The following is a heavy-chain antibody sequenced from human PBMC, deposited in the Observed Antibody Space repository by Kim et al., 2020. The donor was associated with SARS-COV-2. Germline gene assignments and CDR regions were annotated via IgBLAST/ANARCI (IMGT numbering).Heavy chain of an antibody. D-gene: IGHD5-18*01. CDR2: INWNGGST. J-gene: IGHJ3*02. CDR3: ARGRGYSYGDDAFDI. V-gene: IGHV3-20*01. Sequence: GGSLRLSCAASGFTFDDYGMSWVRQAPGKGLEWVSGINWNGGSTGYADSVKGRFTISRDNAKNSLYLQMNSLRAEDTALYHCARGRGYSYGDDAFDIWGQGTMVTVSS. CDR1: GFTFDDYG.